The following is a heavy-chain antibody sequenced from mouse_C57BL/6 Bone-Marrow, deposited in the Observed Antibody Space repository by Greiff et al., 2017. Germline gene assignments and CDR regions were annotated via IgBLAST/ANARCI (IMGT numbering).Heavy chain of an antibody. V-gene: IGHV10-3*01. CDR3: VRGGDYYGSSYGDY. Sequence: EVMLVESGGGLVQPKGSLKLSCAASGFTFNTYAMPWVRQAPGTGLEWVARIRSKSSNYATYYADSVKDRFTISRDDSQSMLYLQMNNLKTEDTAMYYCVRGGDYYGSSYGDYWGQGTTLTVSS. CDR1: GFTFNTYA. CDR2: IRSKSSNYAT. D-gene: IGHD1-1*01. J-gene: IGHJ2*01.